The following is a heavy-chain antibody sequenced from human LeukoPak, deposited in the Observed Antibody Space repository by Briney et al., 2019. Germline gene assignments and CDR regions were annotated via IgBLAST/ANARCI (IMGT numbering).Heavy chain of an antibody. J-gene: IGHJ4*02. Sequence: ASVKVSCKASGYTFTDLYIHWVRQVPGQGLEWMGFLRTNTGGTSYAQKFQGRVTMTRDTPISTAYMELSSLTSDDTAVYFCARHNYDFDFDYWGQGTLVTVSA. CDR3: ARHNYDFDFDY. V-gene: IGHV1-2*02. CDR2: LRTNTGGT. D-gene: IGHD3-3*01. CDR1: GYTFTDLY.